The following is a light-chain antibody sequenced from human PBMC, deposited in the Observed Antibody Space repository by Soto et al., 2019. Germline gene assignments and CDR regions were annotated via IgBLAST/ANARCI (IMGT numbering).Light chain of an antibody. CDR2: DAS. CDR3: QQRRNWPLTWT. Sequence: EIVLTQSPATLSLSPGERATLSCRASQSVSSYLAWYQQKPGQAPRLLIYDASNRATGIPARFSGSGSGTDFTLTISSLEPEDFAFYYCQQRRNWPLTWTFGQGTKVEIK. J-gene: IGKJ1*01. CDR1: QSVSSY. V-gene: IGKV3-11*01.